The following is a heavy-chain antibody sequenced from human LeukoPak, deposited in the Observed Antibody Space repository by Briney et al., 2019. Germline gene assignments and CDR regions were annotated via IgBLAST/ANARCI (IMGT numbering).Heavy chain of an antibody. CDR3: AKGNSPPDYYYYMDV. V-gene: IGHV3-30*02. J-gene: IGHJ6*03. Sequence: GGSLRLSCAGSGFTFSSFGMHWVRQAPGKGLEWVAFIRYDGSNKYYADSVKGRFTISRDNSKNTLYLQMNSLRAEDTAVYYCAKGNSPPDYYYYMDVWGKGTTVTVSS. D-gene: IGHD4-23*01. CDR1: GFTFSSFG. CDR2: IRYDGSNK.